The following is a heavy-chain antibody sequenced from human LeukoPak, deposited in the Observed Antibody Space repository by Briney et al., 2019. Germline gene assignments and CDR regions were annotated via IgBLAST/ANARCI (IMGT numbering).Heavy chain of an antibody. Sequence: PGGSLRLSCAASGFTFSNAWMSWVRQAPGKGLEWVGRIKSKTDGGTTDYAAPVKGRFTISRDDSKNTRYLQMNSLKTEDTAVYYCTTEVPLIYYYDSSGYYRDWGQGTLVTVSS. CDR1: GFTFSNAW. CDR2: IKSKTDGGTT. CDR3: TTEVPLIYYYDSSGYYRD. J-gene: IGHJ4*02. V-gene: IGHV3-15*01. D-gene: IGHD3-22*01.